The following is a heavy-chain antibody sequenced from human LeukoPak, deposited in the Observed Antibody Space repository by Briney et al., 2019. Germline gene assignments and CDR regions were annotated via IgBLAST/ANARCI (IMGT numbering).Heavy chain of an antibody. CDR2: LTRTSSAT. J-gene: IGHJ5*01. V-gene: IGHV3-48*01. CDR3: ATGGSEYRSDWFDS. CDR1: GFRFSSYN. D-gene: IGHD5-18*01. Sequence: GGSLRLSCVGSGFRFSSYNMNWVRQAPGRGLEWLSYLTRTSSATWYADSVKGRFTIFRDNAKSSLYLQMNSLRVEDTAVYYCATGGSEYRSDWFDSWGQGTLVNVAS.